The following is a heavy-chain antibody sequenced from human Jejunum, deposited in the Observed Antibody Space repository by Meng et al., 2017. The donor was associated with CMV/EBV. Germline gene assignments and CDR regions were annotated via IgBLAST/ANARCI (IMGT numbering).Heavy chain of an antibody. CDR1: LRSYA. D-gene: IGHD3-10*01. Sequence: LRSYAMHWVRQAPGKGLEWVAVLSRDGSNQYYAEPVRGRSTISRDTSKNTLYLQMNNLRTEDTAVFYCARIRSYFGSGTYPHDAFDIWGQGTMVTVSS. CDR3: ARIRSYFGSGTYPHDAFDI. J-gene: IGHJ3*02. V-gene: IGHV3-30-3*01. CDR2: LSRDGSNQ.